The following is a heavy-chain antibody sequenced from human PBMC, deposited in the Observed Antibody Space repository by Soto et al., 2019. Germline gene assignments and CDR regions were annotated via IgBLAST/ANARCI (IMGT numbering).Heavy chain of an antibody. CDR1: GYLISSGYY. D-gene: IGHD3-22*01. CDR2: IDYSVRT. V-gene: IGHV4-38-2*02. J-gene: IGHJ4*02. Sequence: SETLSLTCSVSGYLISSGYYWGWVRQTPGKGLEWLGSIDYSVRTYYSPSLKSRVSTSVDLSKNQFSLKLRSVTAPDTAVYFCARALSSGYDSYYFDYWGQGTLVTVSS. CDR3: ARALSSGYDSYYFDY.